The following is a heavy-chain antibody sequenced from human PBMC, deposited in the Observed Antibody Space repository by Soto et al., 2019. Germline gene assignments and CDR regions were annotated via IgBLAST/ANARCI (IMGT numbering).Heavy chain of an antibody. V-gene: IGHV1-69*01. CDR2: IIPIFGTA. D-gene: IGHD2-15*01. CDR3: ASQSKVVVAAANFDY. J-gene: IGHJ4*02. Sequence: QVQLVQFGAAVKKPGSSVKVSCKASGGTFSSYAISWVRQAPGQGLEWMGGIIPIFGTANYAQKFQGRVTITADESTSTAYMELSSLRSEDTAVYYCASQSKVVVAAANFDYLSQGPLVTVSS. CDR1: GGTFSSYA.